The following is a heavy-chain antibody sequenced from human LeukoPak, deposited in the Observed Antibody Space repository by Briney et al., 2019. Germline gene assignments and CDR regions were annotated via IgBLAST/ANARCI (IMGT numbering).Heavy chain of an antibody. V-gene: IGHV4-59*12. CDR2: IYYSGTT. J-gene: IGHJ5*02. D-gene: IGHD2-2*01. Sequence: SETLSLTCTVSGGSISSYYWSWIRQPPGKGLEWIGYIYYSGTTYYNPSLKSRITISLDTSKNQFSLKLNSVTAADTAVYYCARVGCSSTTCSASWFDPWGQGTLVTVSS. CDR1: GGSISSYY. CDR3: ARVGCSSTTCSASWFDP.